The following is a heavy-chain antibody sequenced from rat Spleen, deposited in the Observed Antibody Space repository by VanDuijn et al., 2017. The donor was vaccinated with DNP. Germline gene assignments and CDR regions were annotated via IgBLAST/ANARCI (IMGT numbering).Heavy chain of an antibody. CDR1: GYSITSNY. Sequence: ELQLQESGPGLVKPSQSLSLTCSVTGYSITSNYWGWIRKFPGNKMEWMGYISYSGNTNYNPSIKSRISITRETSKNQFFLQLNSVTTEDTATYYCARGDGYNDGFDYWGQGVMVTVSS. D-gene: IGHD1-9*01. V-gene: IGHV3-1*01. CDR3: ARGDGYNDGFDY. J-gene: IGHJ2*01. CDR2: ISYSGNT.